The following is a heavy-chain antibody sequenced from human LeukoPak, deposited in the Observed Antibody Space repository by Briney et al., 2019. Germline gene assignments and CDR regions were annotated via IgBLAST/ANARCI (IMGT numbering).Heavy chain of an antibody. V-gene: IGHV1-69*05. J-gene: IGHJ3*02. Sequence: SVKVSCKASGGTFSSYAISWVRQAPGQGLERMGRIIPIFGTANYAQKFQGRVTITTDESTSTAYMELSSLRSEDTAVYYCATQLGITIFGVVTSIGDDAFDIWGQGTMVTVSS. CDR3: ATQLGITIFGVVTSIGDDAFDI. CDR1: GGTFSSYA. CDR2: IIPIFGTA. D-gene: IGHD3-3*01.